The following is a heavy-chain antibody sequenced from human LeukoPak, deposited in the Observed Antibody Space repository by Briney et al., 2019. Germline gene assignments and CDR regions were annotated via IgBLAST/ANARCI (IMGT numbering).Heavy chain of an antibody. CDR2: FYHSGIT. CDR3: ARARNLWFGELTLWFDP. D-gene: IGHD3-10*01. Sequence: SETLSLTCTVSGYSISSGYFWGWIRQPPGKGLEWIGSFYHSGITYYNPSLKSRVTISVDTSKNQFSLKLSSVTAADTAMYYCARARNLWFGELTLWFDPWGQGTLVTVSS. CDR1: GYSISSGYF. V-gene: IGHV4-38-2*02. J-gene: IGHJ5*02.